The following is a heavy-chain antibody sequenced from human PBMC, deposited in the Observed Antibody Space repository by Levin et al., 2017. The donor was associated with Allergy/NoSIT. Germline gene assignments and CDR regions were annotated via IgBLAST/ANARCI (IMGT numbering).Heavy chain of an antibody. D-gene: IGHD4-17*01. V-gene: IGHV3-49*03. J-gene: IGHJ6*02. Sequence: GESLKISCTASGFTFGDYAMSWFRQAPGKGLEWVGFIRSKAYGGTTEYAASVKGRFTISRDDSKSIAYLQMNSLKTEDTAVYYCTRDLEPDYGDYNYYYYGMDVWGQGTTVTVSS. CDR2: IRSKAYGGTT. CDR3: TRDLEPDYGDYNYYYYGMDV. CDR1: GFTFGDYA.